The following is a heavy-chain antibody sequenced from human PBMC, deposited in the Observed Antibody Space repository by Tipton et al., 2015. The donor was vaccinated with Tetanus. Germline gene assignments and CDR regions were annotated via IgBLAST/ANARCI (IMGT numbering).Heavy chain of an antibody. CDR3: AREADCSGGSCFSGDFDN. Sequence: SLRLSCAASGFIFSSCGIHWVRQAPGKGLEWVAVSWYDGTDQYYADSVKGRFTLSRDNSKNTLYLEMNSLRAEDTALYYCAREADCSGGSCFSGDFDNWGQGTQVTVSS. V-gene: IGHV3-33*01. J-gene: IGHJ4*02. D-gene: IGHD2-15*01. CDR1: GFIFSSCG. CDR2: SWYDGTDQ.